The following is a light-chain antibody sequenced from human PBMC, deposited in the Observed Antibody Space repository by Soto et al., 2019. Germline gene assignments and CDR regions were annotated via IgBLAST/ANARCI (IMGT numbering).Light chain of an antibody. CDR3: ASYTNSITYV. J-gene: IGLJ1*01. CDR2: DVS. V-gene: IGLV2-14*01. Sequence: QSVMTQPPSVSAAPGQKVTISCSGSSSNIGGNSVSWYQQLPGTAPKLLIYDVSSRPSGLSNRFSGSKSGNTASLIISGLQAEDEADYYCASYTNSITYVFGSGTKLTVL. CDR1: SSNIGGNS.